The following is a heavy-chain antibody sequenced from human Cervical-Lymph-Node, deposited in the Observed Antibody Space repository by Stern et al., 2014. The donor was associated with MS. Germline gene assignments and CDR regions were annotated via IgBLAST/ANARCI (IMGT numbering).Heavy chain of an antibody. Sequence: EMQLVESGGGLVKPGGSLRLSCAASGFTFANAWMTWVRQAPGKGLEWVGRIKSKTDSETTEYAAPVKGRFTISRDDSKNTLYLQMSSLKTEDTAVYYCSADLFGYGLGEYWGQGSLVTVSS. CDR1: GFTFANAW. D-gene: IGHD5-12*01. CDR3: SADLFGYGLGEY. J-gene: IGHJ4*02. CDR2: IKSKTDSETT. V-gene: IGHV3-15*01.